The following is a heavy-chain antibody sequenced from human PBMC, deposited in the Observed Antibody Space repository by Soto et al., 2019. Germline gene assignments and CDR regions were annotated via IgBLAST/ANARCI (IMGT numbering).Heavy chain of an antibody. Sequence: VSGPTLVNPTQTLTLTCTFSGFSLSISGVAVGWIRQPPGKALEWLALFYWGDDKRYSPSLKSRLTITKDTSENQVVLTMTNMAPVDTATYYCARGGYRSSWDHFDYWGQGTLVTVSS. CDR3: ARGGYRSSWDHFDY. CDR2: FYWGDDK. V-gene: IGHV2-5*02. D-gene: IGHD6-13*01. J-gene: IGHJ4*02. CDR1: GFSLSISGVA.